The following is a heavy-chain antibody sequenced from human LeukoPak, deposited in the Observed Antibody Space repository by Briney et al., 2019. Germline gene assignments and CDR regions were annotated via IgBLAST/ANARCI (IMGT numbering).Heavy chain of an antibody. CDR2: IYHSGST. CDR3: ARILAYCGGDCYSKYYYGMDV. J-gene: IGHJ6*02. Sequence: SETLSLTCAVSGGSISSGGYSWSWIRQPPGKGLEWIGCIYHSGSTYYNPSLKSRVTISVDRSKNQFSLKLSSVTAADTAVYYCARILAYCGGDCYSKYYYGMDVWGQGTTVTVSS. V-gene: IGHV4-30-2*01. D-gene: IGHD2-21*02. CDR1: GGSISSGGYS.